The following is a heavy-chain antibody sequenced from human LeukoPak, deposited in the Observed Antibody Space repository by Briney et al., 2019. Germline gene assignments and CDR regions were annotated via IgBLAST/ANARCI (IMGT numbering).Heavy chain of an antibody. CDR2: IKNDGKIT. J-gene: IGHJ4*02. Sequence: PGGSLRLSCAASEFTFNNYWMHWVRQAPGEGLVWVSRIKNDGKITTYADSVKGRFTTSRDNAKNTFYLQMNSLRAEDTAVYYCAGRVTGYSSGYVYWGQGTLVTVSS. D-gene: IGHD5-18*01. CDR1: EFTFNNYW. CDR3: AGRVTGYSSGYVY. V-gene: IGHV3-74*01.